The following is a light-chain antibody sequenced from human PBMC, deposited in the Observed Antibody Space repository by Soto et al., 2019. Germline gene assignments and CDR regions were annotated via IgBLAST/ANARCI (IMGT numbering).Light chain of an antibody. Sequence: QSALTQPASVSGSPGQSITISCTGTNSDVGSYNYVSWYQQHPGKAPKLIIFDVTKRPSGVPARFSASKSGNTASLTISGLRAEDEADYHCSSYAGNYKAVFGTGIKLTVL. CDR2: DVT. CDR1: NSDVGSYNY. CDR3: SSYAGNYKAV. J-gene: IGLJ1*01. V-gene: IGLV2-11*01.